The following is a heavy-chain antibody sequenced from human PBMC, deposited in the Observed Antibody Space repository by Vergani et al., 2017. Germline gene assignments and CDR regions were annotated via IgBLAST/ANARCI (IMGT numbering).Heavy chain of an antibody. CDR3: ATKSCGTPGCQIGYFRE. CDR1: GFTFSTYA. D-gene: IGHD1-1*01. CDR2: ISYDGTQK. J-gene: IGHJ1*01. V-gene: IGHV3-30*03. Sequence: QVKPVEAGGGVVQPGRSLRPPCTSSGFTFSTYAMHWVRQAPGKGLGWVAVISYDGTQKYHADSVKGRFTISRDNSKSTLYLQMNSLRTEDTAVYYCATKSCGTPGCQIGYFREWGQGTLVTVSS.